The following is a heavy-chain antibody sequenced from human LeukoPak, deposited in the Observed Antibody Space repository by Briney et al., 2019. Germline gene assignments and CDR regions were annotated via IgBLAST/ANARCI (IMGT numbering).Heavy chain of an antibody. CDR3: ASPLGYCSSTSCGD. CDR2: IYTSGST. D-gene: IGHD2-2*01. CDR1: GGSISSYY. J-gene: IGHJ4*02. Sequence: SETLSLTCTVSGGSISSYYWSWIRQPAGKGLEWIGRIYTSGSTNYNPSLKSRVTMSVDTSKNQFSLKLSSVTAADTAVYYCASPLGYCSSTSCGDWGQGTLVTVSS. V-gene: IGHV4-4*07.